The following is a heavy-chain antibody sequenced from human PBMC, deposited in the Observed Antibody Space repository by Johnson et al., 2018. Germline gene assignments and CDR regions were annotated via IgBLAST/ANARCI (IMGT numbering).Heavy chain of an antibody. V-gene: IGHV3-21*01. CDR2: ISSSSSYI. CDR1: GFTFSSYS. J-gene: IGHJ3*02. CDR3: ARGSSSWEKDAFDI. D-gene: IGHD6-13*01. Sequence: VQLVQSGGGLVKPGGSLRLSCAASGFTFSSYSMNWVRQAPGKGLEWVSSISSSSSYIDYADSVKGRFTISRDNAKNSLYLQMNSLRAEDTAVYYCARGSSSWEKDAFDIWGQGTMVTVSS.